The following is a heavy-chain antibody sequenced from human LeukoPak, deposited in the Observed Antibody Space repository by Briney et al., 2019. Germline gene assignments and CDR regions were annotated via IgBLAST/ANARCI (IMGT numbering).Heavy chain of an antibody. CDR1: GGSISSYY. Sequence: SETLSLTCTVSGGSISSYYWSWIRQPPGKGLEWIGYIYYSGSTNYNPSLKSRVTISVDTSKNQFSLKLSSVTAADTAVYYCAWGLGGFDYWGQGTLVTVSS. D-gene: IGHD3/OR15-3a*01. V-gene: IGHV4-59*08. CDR3: AWGLGGFDY. J-gene: IGHJ4*02. CDR2: IYYSGST.